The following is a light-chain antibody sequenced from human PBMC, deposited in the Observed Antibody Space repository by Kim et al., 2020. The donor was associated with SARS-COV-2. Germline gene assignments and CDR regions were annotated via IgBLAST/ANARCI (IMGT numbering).Light chain of an antibody. Sequence: SLSPGERATRACRASQSVSSYLAWYQQRPGQAPRLLIYDASNRATGIPARFSGSGSGTDFTLTISSLEPEDFAVYYCQQRSTTWTFGQGTKVYIK. CDR3: QQRSTTWT. CDR1: QSVSSY. J-gene: IGKJ1*01. V-gene: IGKV3-11*01. CDR2: DAS.